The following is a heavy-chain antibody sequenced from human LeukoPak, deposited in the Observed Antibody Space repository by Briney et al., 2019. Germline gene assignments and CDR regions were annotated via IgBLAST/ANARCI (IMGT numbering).Heavy chain of an antibody. D-gene: IGHD3-10*01. V-gene: IGHV3-9*01. Sequence: GGSLRLSCAASGFTFDDYAMHWVRQAPGKGLEWVSGISWNSGIIGYADSVKGRFTISRDNAKNSLYLQMNSLRVEDTALYYCAQEGNTMVRGDCYGMDVWGLGTTVTVSS. CDR3: AQEGNTMVRGDCYGMDV. CDR1: GFTFDDYA. J-gene: IGHJ6*02. CDR2: ISWNSGII.